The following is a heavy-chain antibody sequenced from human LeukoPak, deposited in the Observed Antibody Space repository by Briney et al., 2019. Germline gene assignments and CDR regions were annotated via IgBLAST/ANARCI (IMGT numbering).Heavy chain of an antibody. CDR1: GGSFSGYY. J-gene: IGHJ4*02. Sequence: SETLSLTCAVYGGSFSGYYWSWIRQPPGKGLEWIGEINHSGSTNYNPSLKSRVTISVDTSKNQFSLKLSSVTAADTAVYYCARLFTYGSGSYLPLFDYWGQGTLVTVSS. V-gene: IGHV4-34*01. CDR2: INHSGST. D-gene: IGHD3-10*01. CDR3: ARLFTYGSGSYLPLFDY.